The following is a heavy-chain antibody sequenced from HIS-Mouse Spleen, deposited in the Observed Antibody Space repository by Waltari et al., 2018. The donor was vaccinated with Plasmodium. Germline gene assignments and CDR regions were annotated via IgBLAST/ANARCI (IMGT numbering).Heavy chain of an antibody. D-gene: IGHD1-7*01. J-gene: IGHJ5*02. Sequence: QVQLQESGPGLVKPSETLSLTCTVSGGSISSYYWSWIRQPPGKGLEWIGYIYYSGRTNDNPSLKSRVTISVDTSKNQFSLKLSSVTAADTAVYYCARYDWNYSWFDPWGQGTLVTVSS. CDR1: GGSISSYY. CDR2: IYYSGRT. V-gene: IGHV4-59*01. CDR3: ARYDWNYSWFDP.